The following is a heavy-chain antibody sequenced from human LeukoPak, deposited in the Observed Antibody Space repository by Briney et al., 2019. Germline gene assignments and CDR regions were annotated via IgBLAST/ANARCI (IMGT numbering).Heavy chain of an antibody. D-gene: IGHD3-3*01. CDR3: ARGAEYYAIWRGYAGYSDY. V-gene: IGHV4-34*01. CDR1: GGSFSGYY. CDR2: INHSGST. J-gene: IGHJ4*02. Sequence: SETLSLTCAVYGGSFSGYYWSWIRQPPGKGLEWIGEINHSGSTNYNPSLKSRVTISVDTSKNRFSLKLSSVTAADTAVYFCARGAEYYAIWRGYAGYSDYWGQGISVTVPS.